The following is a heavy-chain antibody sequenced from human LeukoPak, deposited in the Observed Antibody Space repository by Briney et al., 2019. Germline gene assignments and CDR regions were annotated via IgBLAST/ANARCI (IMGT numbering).Heavy chain of an antibody. CDR2: INPSGGST. D-gene: IGHD3-3*01. V-gene: IGHV1-46*01. CDR1: GYTFTTYA. J-gene: IGHJ5*02. CDR3: ARGSTYDFWSGYSHNWFDP. Sequence: ASVKVSCKASGYTFTTYAMHWVRQAPGQGLEWMGIINPSGGSTSYAQKFQGRVTMTRNTSISTAYMELSSLRSEDTAVYYCARGSTYDFWSGYSHNWFDPWGQGTLVTVSS.